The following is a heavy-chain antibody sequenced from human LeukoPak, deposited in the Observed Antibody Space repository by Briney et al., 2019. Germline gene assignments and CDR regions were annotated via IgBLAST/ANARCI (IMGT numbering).Heavy chain of an antibody. J-gene: IGHJ4*02. V-gene: IGHV4-39*01. CDR1: GDSITGSSYY. Sequence: PSETLSLTCTVSGDSITGSSYYWGWIRRSPGEGLEWIGSMFYSGSTYSNPSLKSRVTISVDTSKNQFSLKLSSVTAADTAVYYCARHYYDSTGYYYFDYWGQGTLVTVSS. CDR2: MFYSGST. CDR3: ARHYYDSTGYYYFDY. D-gene: IGHD3-22*01.